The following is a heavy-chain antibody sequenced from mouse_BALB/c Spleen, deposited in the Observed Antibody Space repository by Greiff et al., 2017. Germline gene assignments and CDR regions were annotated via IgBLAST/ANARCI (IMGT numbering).Heavy chain of an antibody. CDR1: GFSLTSNG. J-gene: IGHJ4*01. V-gene: IGHV2-2*02. CDR2: IWSGGST. D-gene: IGHD1-1*01. CDR3: ARLRGAMDY. Sequence: QVQLKESGPGLVQPSQSLSITCTVSGFSLTSNGVHWVRQSPGKGLEWLGGIWSGGSTDYNAAFITRLSIRKDNSKTQVFFKMNSLQANDTAIYYSARLRGAMDYWGQGTSVTVSS.